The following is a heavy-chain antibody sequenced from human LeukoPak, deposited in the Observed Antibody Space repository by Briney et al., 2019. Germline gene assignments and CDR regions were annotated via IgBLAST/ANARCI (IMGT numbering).Heavy chain of an antibody. CDR3: SRVMGATRFYWFDP. CDR1: GGSFSGYY. D-gene: IGHD1-26*01. CDR2: INHSGST. V-gene: IGHV4-34*01. Sequence: SETLSLTCAVYGGSFSGYYWSWIRQPPGKGLEWIEEINHSGSTNYNPSLKSRVTISVDTSKNQFSLKLSSVTAADTAVYHCSRVMGATRFYWFDPWGEGTLVTVSS. J-gene: IGHJ5*02.